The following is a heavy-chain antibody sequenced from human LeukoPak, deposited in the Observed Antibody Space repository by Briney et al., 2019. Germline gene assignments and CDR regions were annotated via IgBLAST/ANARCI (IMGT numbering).Heavy chain of an antibody. J-gene: IGHJ4*02. V-gene: IGHV1-46*01. CDR3: ARDHTIAVAGTRARASLGY. CDR2: INPSGGST. CDR1: GYTFTSYC. Sequence: ASVKVYCKASGYTFTSYCMHWVRQAPGQGLEWMGIINPSGGSTSYAQKFQGRVTMTRDTSTSTVYMELSSLRSEDTAVYYCARDHTIAVAGTRARASLGYWGQGTLVTVSS. D-gene: IGHD6-19*01.